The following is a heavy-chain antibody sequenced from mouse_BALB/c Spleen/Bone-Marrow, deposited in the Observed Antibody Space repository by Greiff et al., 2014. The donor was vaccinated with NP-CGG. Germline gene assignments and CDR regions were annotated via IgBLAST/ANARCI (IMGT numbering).Heavy chain of an antibody. CDR2: ILPGSGST. CDR3: ARRVPFAY. Sequence: QVQLQQSGAELMKPGASVKISCKATGYTFSSYWIEWVKQRPGHGLEWIGEILPGSGSTNYNGKFKGKATFTADTSSNTAYMQLSSLTSEDSAVYYCARRVPFAYWGQGTLVTVSA. J-gene: IGHJ3*01. V-gene: IGHV1-9*01. CDR1: GYTFSSYW.